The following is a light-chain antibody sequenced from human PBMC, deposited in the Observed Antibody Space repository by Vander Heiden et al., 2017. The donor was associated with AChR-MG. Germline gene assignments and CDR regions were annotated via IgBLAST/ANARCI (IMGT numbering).Light chain of an antibody. CDR1: SSDVGGYNY. CDR2: EVS. Sequence: QSALPQPASLSGSPGQSTPISCTGTSSDVGGYNYVSWYQQHPGKAPKLMIYEVSNRPSGVSNRFSGSKSGNTASLTISGLQAEDEADYYCSSYTSSSTWVFGGGTKLTVL. V-gene: IGLV2-14*01. J-gene: IGLJ3*02. CDR3: SSYTSSSTWV.